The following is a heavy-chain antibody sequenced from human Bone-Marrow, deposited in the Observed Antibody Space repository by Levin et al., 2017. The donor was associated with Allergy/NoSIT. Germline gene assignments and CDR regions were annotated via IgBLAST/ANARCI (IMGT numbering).Heavy chain of an antibody. Sequence: SQTLSLTCTVSGGSISSSSYYWGWIRQPPGKGLEWIGSIYYSGSTYYNPSLKSRVTISVDTSKNQFSLKLSSVTAADTAVYYCASLSSSWYVGVDYWGQGTLVTVSS. CDR3: ASLSSSWYVGVDY. CDR1: GGSISSSSYY. CDR2: IYYSGST. D-gene: IGHD6-13*01. V-gene: IGHV4-39*07. J-gene: IGHJ4*02.